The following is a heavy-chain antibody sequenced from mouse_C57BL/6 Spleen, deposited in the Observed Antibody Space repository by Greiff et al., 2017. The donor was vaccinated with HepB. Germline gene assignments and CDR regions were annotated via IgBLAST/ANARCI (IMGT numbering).Heavy chain of an antibody. CDR3: AREAPLERGYAMDY. Sequence: QVQLQQSGPGLVQPSQCLSITCTASGFSFTSYGVHWVRQSPGKGLEWLGVICSGGSTDYNAAFITRLSSSKDNTKSQVFFKMNSLRADETAIYYCAREAPLERGYAMDYWGQGTSVTVSS. V-gene: IGHV2-2*01. CDR1: GFSFTSYG. CDR2: ICSGGST. J-gene: IGHJ4*01.